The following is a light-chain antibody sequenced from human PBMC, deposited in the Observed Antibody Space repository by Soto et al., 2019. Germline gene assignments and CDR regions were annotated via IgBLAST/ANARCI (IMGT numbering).Light chain of an antibody. Sequence: EIVSTQSPGTLSLSPGKRATLSCRASQSISSSYLAWYQQRPGQAPRLLIYGASSRATGIPDRFSGSGSGTEFTLTISRLEPEDFAVYYCQQYGSSSWMFGQGTKVDIK. CDR2: GAS. CDR1: QSISSSY. CDR3: QQYGSSSWM. V-gene: IGKV3-20*01. J-gene: IGKJ1*01.